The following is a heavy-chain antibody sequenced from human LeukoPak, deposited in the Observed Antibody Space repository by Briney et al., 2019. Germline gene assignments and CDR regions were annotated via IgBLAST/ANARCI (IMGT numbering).Heavy chain of an antibody. Sequence: PSETLSLTCTVSGGSISSSSYYWSWIRQPAGKGLEWIGRIYTSGSTNYNPSLKSRVTMSVDTSKNQFSLKLSSVTAADTAVYYCARDHGEGQFDYWGQGTLVTVSS. CDR3: ARDHGEGQFDY. J-gene: IGHJ4*02. CDR1: GGSISSSSYY. CDR2: IYTSGST. D-gene: IGHD7-27*01. V-gene: IGHV4-61*02.